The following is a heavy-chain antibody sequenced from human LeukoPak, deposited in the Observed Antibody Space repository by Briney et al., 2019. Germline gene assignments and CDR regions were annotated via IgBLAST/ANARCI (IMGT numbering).Heavy chain of an antibody. V-gene: IGHV3-66*01. CDR3: AKDRGWAAAANYFDY. CDR1: GFTFSDYW. D-gene: IGHD6-13*01. J-gene: IGHJ4*02. CDR2: IYSGGST. Sequence: PGGSLRLSCAASGFTFSDYWMHWVRHAPGKGLEWVSIIYSGGSTFYADSVKGRFTISRDNSKNTLYLQMNSLRAEDPAVYYCAKDRGWAAAANYFDYWGQGTLVTVSS.